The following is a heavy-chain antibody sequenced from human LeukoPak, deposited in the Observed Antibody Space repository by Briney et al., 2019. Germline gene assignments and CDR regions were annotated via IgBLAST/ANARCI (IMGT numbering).Heavy chain of an antibody. J-gene: IGHJ4*02. CDR3: ARDHYDSSGPHQTIDY. CDR1: GGSISSGSYY. Sequence: SETLSLTCTISGGSISSGSYYWSWIRQPAGEGLEWIGRIYTSGTTNYNPSLKSRVTISVDTSKNQFSLQLNSVTPEDTAVHYCARDHYDSSGPHQTIDYWGQGTLVTVSS. D-gene: IGHD3-22*01. CDR2: IYTSGTT. V-gene: IGHV4-61*02.